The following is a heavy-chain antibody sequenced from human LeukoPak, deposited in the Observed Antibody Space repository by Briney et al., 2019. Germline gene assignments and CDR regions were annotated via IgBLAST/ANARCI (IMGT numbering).Heavy chain of an antibody. CDR3: ATDYGDYFDY. CDR2: IYTSDST. D-gene: IGHD4-17*01. Sequence: PSETLSLTCTVSGASISSGTYYWSWIRQPAGQGLEWIGRIYTSDSTNYNPSLKSRVTISVDTSKNQFSLKVNSVTAADTAVYYCATDYGDYFDYWGQGTLVTVSS. V-gene: IGHV4-61*02. CDR1: GASISSGTYY. J-gene: IGHJ4*02.